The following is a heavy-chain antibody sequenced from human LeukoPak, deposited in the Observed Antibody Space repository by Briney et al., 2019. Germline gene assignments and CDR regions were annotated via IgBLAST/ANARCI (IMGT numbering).Heavy chain of an antibody. D-gene: IGHD3-3*01. CDR2: ISDDGSKT. Sequence: GRSLRLSCAASEFTFSSHDMHWVRQAPGKGLEWVAFISDDGSKTSYADSVKGRFTISRDNSKNTLYLQMNSLRAEDTAVYYCAKKTTYYDFWSGYYTGLVNPDHFDYWGQGTLVTVSS. CDR1: EFTFSSHD. J-gene: IGHJ4*02. CDR3: AKKTTYYDFWSGYYTGLVNPDHFDY. V-gene: IGHV3-30*18.